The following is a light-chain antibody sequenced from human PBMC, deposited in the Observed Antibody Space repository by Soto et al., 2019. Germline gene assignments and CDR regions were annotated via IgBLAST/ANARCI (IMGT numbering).Light chain of an antibody. V-gene: IGKV2-28*01. J-gene: IGKJ1*01. CDR2: MGF. Sequence: DIVMTQSPLSLPVTPGEAASISCRSSQSLRQKKKNIYLNCYLQKPGQSPQLLIYMGFKRPSGVPDRFSGGGSGTYFTLKISRVEAEDAGVYYCMQALQTPRTFGQGTKVEIK. CDR3: MQALQTPRT. CDR1: QSLRQKKKNIY.